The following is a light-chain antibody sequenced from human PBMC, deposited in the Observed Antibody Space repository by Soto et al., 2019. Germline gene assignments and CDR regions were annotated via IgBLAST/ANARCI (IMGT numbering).Light chain of an antibody. J-gene: IGKJ1*01. CDR2: AAS. Sequence: AIRMTQSPSSFSASTGDRVTITCRASQGISSHLAWYQQKPGKAPKLLIYAASTLQSGVPSRFSGSGSGTDFTLTISCLQSEDFVTYYCQQYYSYPRTFCQGTKVEIK. CDR1: QGISSH. V-gene: IGKV1-8*01. CDR3: QQYYSYPRT.